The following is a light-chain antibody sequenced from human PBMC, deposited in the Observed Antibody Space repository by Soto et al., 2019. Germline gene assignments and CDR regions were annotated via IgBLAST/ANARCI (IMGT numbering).Light chain of an antibody. Sequence: QSALAQPASVSGSPGQSITISCTGASGYVGTYSLVSWYQQHPGKAPKVVIYEGHKRPSGVPDRFSGSTSVNTASLTISGLQTDDEADYYCAAWDDSLSGAVFGGGTQLTVL. CDR1: SGYVGTYSL. CDR3: AAWDDSLSGAV. J-gene: IGLJ7*01. CDR2: EGH. V-gene: IGLV2-23*01.